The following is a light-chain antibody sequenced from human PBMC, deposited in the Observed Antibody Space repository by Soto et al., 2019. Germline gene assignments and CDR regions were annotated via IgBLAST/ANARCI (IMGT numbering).Light chain of an antibody. CDR3: QSYDSSNVV. Sequence: NCMLTQPHSVSESPGKTVTISWTRSSGSIASNYVQWYQQRPGSAPTTVIYEDNQRPSGVPDRFSGSIDSSSNSASLTISGLKTEDEADYYCQSYDSSNVVFGGGTKLTVL. V-gene: IGLV6-57*04. J-gene: IGLJ2*01. CDR2: EDN. CDR1: SGSIASNY.